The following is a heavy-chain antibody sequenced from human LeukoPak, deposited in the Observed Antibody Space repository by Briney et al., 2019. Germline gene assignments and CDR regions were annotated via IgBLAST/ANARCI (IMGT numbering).Heavy chain of an antibody. CDR1: GFTFSSYA. CDR2: IKEDGSEK. Sequence: GGSLRLSCAASGFTFSSYAMSWVRQAPGKGLEWVANIKEDGSEKYYVDSVKGRFTVSRDNAKNSLYLQMNSLRADDTAVYFCARETMSFDFWGQGTLVTVSS. D-gene: IGHD1-1*01. CDR3: ARETMSFDF. V-gene: IGHV3-7*01. J-gene: IGHJ4*02.